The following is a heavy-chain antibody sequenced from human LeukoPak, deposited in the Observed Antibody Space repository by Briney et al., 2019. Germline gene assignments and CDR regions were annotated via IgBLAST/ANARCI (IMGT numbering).Heavy chain of an antibody. Sequence: ASVKVSCKASGYTFTGYYMHWVRQAPGQGLEWMGWINPNSGGTNYAQKFQGRVTMTRDTSISTAYMELSRLRSDDTAVYYCARDRFNVYYYDSSGYQDAFDIWGQGTMVTVSS. CDR3: ARDRFNVYYYDSSGYQDAFDI. CDR2: INPNSGGT. J-gene: IGHJ3*02. D-gene: IGHD3-22*01. V-gene: IGHV1-2*02. CDR1: GYTFTGYY.